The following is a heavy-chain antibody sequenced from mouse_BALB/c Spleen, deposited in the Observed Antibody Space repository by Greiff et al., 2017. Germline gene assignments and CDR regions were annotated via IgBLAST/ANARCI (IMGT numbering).Heavy chain of an antibody. Sequence: QVQLQQSGAELMKPGASVKISCKATGYPFSSYWIEWVKQRPGHGLEWIGEILPGSGSTNYNEKFKGKATFTADTSSNTAYMQRSSLTSEDSAVYYCARGSSYRYAMDYWGQGTSVTVAS. CDR1: GYPFSSYW. CDR3: ARGSSYRYAMDY. D-gene: IGHD1-1*01. CDR2: ILPGSGST. V-gene: IGHV1-9*01. J-gene: IGHJ4*01.